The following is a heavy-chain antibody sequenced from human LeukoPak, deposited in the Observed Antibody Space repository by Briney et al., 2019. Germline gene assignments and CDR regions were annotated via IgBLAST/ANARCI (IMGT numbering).Heavy chain of an antibody. CDR3: ARGQGTVTTH. Sequence: SETLSLTCAVSGGSFSGYYWTWIRQPPGKGLEWIGEINHSGSANYNPSLTSRVTISLDTSKNQFSLKLSSVTAADTAAYYCARGQGTVTTHWGQGTLVTVSS. J-gene: IGHJ4*02. V-gene: IGHV4-34*01. CDR1: GGSFSGYY. CDR2: INHSGSA. D-gene: IGHD4-17*01.